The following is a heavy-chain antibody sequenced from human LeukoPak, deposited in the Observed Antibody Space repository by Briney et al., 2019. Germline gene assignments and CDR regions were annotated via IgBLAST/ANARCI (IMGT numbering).Heavy chain of an antibody. J-gene: IGHJ4*02. CDR3: ARVRPYCGGDCYPLDY. V-gene: IGHV1-2*02. Sequence: ASVKVSFKASGYTFADYYMHWVRQAPGQGLEWMGWINPNSGGTDYAQKFQGRVTMTRDTSISTAYMEVSRLRSDDTALYYCARVRPYCGGDCYPLDYWGQGTLVTVSS. CDR2: INPNSGGT. CDR1: GYTFADYY. D-gene: IGHD2-21*02.